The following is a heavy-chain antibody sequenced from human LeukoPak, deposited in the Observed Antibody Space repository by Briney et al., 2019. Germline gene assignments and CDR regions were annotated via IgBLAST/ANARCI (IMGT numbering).Heavy chain of an antibody. V-gene: IGHV3-23*01. J-gene: IGHJ3*02. CDR2: FSGSGGRT. Sequence: GGSLRLSCAASGFTFSSYAMSWVRQAPGKGLEWVSSFSGSGGRTYYADSVKGRFTISRDNSKNTLYLQMNSLRAEDTAVYYCAREGGLLEGIDAFDIWGQGTMVTVSS. CDR3: AREGGLLEGIDAFDI. D-gene: IGHD1-1*01. CDR1: GFTFSSYA.